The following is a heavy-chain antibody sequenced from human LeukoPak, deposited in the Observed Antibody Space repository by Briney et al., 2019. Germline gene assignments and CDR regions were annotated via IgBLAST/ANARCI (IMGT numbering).Heavy chain of an antibody. J-gene: IGHJ4*02. CDR2: IYSGGST. Sequence: GRSLRLSCAASGFAVSSNYMSWVRQAPGKGLEWVSIIYSGGSTYYADSVKGRFTISRDNPKNTLHLQMNSLRAEDTAVYYCARSTQWLGHYDYWGQGTLVTVSS. CDR1: GFAVSSNY. D-gene: IGHD6-19*01. CDR3: ARSTQWLGHYDY. V-gene: IGHV3-53*01.